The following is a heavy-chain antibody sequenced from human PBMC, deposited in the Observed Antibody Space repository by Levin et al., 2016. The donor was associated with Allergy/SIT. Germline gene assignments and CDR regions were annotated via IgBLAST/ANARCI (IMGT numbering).Heavy chain of an antibody. J-gene: IGHJ2*01. V-gene: IGHV1-69*13. CDR3: ARGGYCGGDCYIWYFDL. CDR2: IIPIFGTA. D-gene: IGHD2-21*02. CDR1: GGTFSSYA. Sequence: ASVKVSCKASGGTFSSYAISWVRQAPGQGLEWMGGIIPIFGTANYAQKFQGRVTITADESTSTAYMELSSLRSEDTAVYYCARGGYCGGDCYIWYFDLWGRGTLVTVSS.